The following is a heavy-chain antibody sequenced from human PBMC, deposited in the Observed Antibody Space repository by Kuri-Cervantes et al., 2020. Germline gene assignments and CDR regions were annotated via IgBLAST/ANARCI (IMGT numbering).Heavy chain of an antibody. J-gene: IGHJ6*03. CDR3: ARETYYRTNFNNYYYIDV. V-gene: IGHV4-38-2*01. CDR2: IYYSGST. D-gene: IGHD3-22*01. CDR1: GYSITSDYY. Sequence: SETLSLTCAVSGYSITSDYYWGWIRQPPGKGLEWIGSIYYSGSTYYNPSLKSRVTISVDTSKNQFSLKLSSVAAADTAVYYCARETYYRTNFNNYYYIDVWGRGTTVTVSS.